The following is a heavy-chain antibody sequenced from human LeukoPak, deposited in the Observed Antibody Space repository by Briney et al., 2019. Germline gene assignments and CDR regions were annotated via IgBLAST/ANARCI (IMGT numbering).Heavy chain of an antibody. CDR1: GFTFSSYE. CDR2: ISSTGSTI. Sequence: GGSLRLSCAASGFTFSSYEMNWVRQAPGKGLEWVSYISSTGSTIYYADSVKGRFTISRDNAKNSLYLQMNSLRAEDTAVYYCAKSGDYPSYFDYWGQGTLVTVSS. D-gene: IGHD4-17*01. V-gene: IGHV3-48*03. CDR3: AKSGDYPSYFDY. J-gene: IGHJ4*02.